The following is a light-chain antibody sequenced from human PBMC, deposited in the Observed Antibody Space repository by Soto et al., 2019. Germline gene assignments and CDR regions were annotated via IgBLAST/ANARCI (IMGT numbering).Light chain of an antibody. V-gene: IGKV3-15*01. CDR3: QQYNNWPPIT. Sequence: EIVMTQSPATLSVSPGERATLSCRASLSVTTKIAWHQQKPGQAPRLLIYDASTRPTGTPARFSGSGSGTEFTLTITSLQSEDFAVYYCQQYNNWPPITFGQGTRLEIK. J-gene: IGKJ5*01. CDR2: DAS. CDR1: LSVTTK.